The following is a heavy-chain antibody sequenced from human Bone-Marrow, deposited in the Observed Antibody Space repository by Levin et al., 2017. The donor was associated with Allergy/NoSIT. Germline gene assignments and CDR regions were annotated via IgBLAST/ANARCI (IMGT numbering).Heavy chain of an antibody. CDR1: GGSINSGDSY. Sequence: SETLSLTCNVSGGSINSGDSYWSWIRQPPGKGLEWIGYIYYSGSTYYNPSLKSRITISIDTSKRQFSLQLSSVTAADTAVYYCARLSLTFYDILTGYYSPIGTFDYWGQGTLVTVSS. D-gene: IGHD3-9*01. CDR2: IYYSGST. CDR3: ARLSLTFYDILTGYYSPIGTFDY. J-gene: IGHJ4*02. V-gene: IGHV4-30-4*01.